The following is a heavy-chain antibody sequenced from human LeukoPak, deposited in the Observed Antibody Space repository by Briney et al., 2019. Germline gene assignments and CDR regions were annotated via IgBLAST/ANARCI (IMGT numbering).Heavy chain of an antibody. J-gene: IGHJ4*02. Sequence: SETLSLTCNVSGGSISSGSYYWSWIRQPAGKGLEWIGRIYTSGTTNYNPSLKSRVTISVDTSKNQFSLKLSSVTAADTAVYYCARGTKSNYGYWGQGTLATVSS. D-gene: IGHD4-11*01. V-gene: IGHV4-61*02. CDR1: GGSISSGSYY. CDR3: ARGTKSNYGY. CDR2: IYTSGTT.